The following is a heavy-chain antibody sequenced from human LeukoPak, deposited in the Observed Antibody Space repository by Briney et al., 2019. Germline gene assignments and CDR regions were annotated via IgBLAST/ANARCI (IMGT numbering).Heavy chain of an antibody. D-gene: IGHD2-2*01. V-gene: IGHV3-30*18. CDR2: ISYDGENI. CDR1: GFAFSSYG. J-gene: IGHJ4*02. CDR3: AKDLSRRSSSFDY. Sequence: PGGSLRLSCAASGFAFSSYGIHWVRQAPGRGLEWVAIISYDGENIYYADSVRGRFTISRDNSKNTLYLQMNSLRAEDTAVYYCAKDLSRRSSSFDYWGQGTLVTVSS.